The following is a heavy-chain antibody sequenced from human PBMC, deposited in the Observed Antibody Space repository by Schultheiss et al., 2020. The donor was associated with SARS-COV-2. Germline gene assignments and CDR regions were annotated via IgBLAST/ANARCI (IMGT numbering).Heavy chain of an antibody. Sequence: GGSLRLSCAASGFTFSSYAMHWVRQAPGKGLEWVANIKQDGSEQYFVDSVKGRFTVSRDNAKNSLYLQMNSLRDEDTAVYYCARARCSSTTCLRGIGYYFDYWGQGALVTVSS. CDR1: GFTFSSYA. D-gene: IGHD2-2*01. CDR3: ARARCSSTTCLRGIGYYFDY. J-gene: IGHJ4*02. CDR2: IKQDGSEQ. V-gene: IGHV3-7*01.